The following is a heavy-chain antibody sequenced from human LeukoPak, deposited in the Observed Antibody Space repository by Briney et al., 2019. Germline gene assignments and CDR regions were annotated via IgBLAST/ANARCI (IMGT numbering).Heavy chain of an antibody. Sequence: AASVKVSCKASGYTFTSYAMNWVRQAPGQGLEWMGWINTNTGNPTYAQGFTGRFVFSLDTSVSTAYLQISSLKAEDTAVYYCARSHEVVVITSTYYYYGMDVWGQGTTVTVSS. CDR3: ARSHEVVVITSTYYYYGMDV. D-gene: IGHD3-22*01. CDR2: INTNTGNP. CDR1: GYTFTSYA. V-gene: IGHV7-4-1*02. J-gene: IGHJ6*02.